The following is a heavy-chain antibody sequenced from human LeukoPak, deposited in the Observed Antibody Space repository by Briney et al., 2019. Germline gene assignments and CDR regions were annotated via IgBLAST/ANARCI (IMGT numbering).Heavy chain of an antibody. J-gene: IGHJ4*02. CDR3: AKDGGLWVSAHWGDS. V-gene: IGHV3-23*01. D-gene: IGHD7-27*01. CDR2: ITTGDGNT. Sequence: GGSLRLSCAASGFTFSSYWMSWVRQAPGKGPKWVSTITTGDGNTYYADSVKGRFTVSRDDSKNTLYLQMNSLRAEDTAVYYCAKDGGLWVSAHWGDSWGRGTLVTVSS. CDR1: GFTFSSYW.